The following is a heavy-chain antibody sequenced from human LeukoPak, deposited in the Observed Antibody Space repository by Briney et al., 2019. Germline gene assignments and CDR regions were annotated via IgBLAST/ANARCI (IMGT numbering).Heavy chain of an antibody. V-gene: IGHV1-69*13. J-gene: IGHJ5*02. D-gene: IGHD4-17*01. CDR3: ARKDYDWFDP. CDR2: IIPIFGTA. Sequence: ASVKVSCKASGGTFSSYAISWVRQAPGQGLEWMGGIIPIFGTANYAQKFQGRVTITADESTSTAYMELSSLRSEDTAVRYCARKDYDWFDPWGQGTLVTVSS. CDR1: GGTFSSYA.